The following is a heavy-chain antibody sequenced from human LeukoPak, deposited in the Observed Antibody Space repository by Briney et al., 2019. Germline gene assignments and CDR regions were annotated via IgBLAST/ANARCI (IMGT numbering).Heavy chain of an antibody. D-gene: IGHD2-15*01. J-gene: IGHJ4*02. CDR2: INPSGGST. CDR3: ARVGVRGYCSGGSCYYFDY. Sequence: ASVTVSCTASGYTFTSYYMHWVRQAPGQGLEWMGIINPSGGSTSYAQKFQGRVTMTRDTSTSTVYMELSSLRSEDTAVYYCARVGVRGYCSGGSCYYFDYWGQGTLVTVSS. CDR1: GYTFTSYY. V-gene: IGHV1-46*01.